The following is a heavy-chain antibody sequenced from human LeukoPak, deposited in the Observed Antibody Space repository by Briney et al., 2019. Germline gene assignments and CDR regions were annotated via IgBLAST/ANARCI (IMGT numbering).Heavy chain of an antibody. Sequence: PSETLSLTCTVSSGSITAYYWAWIRQPPGKGLEWIGYIQYSGTTEYNPSLASRASISVDTAKDQFSLNLRSVTAADTAVYYCARDRAAGTLDFWGQGALVTVSS. CDR2: IQYSGTT. D-gene: IGHD6-13*01. V-gene: IGHV4-59*01. CDR3: ARDRAAGTLDF. CDR1: SGSITAYY. J-gene: IGHJ4*02.